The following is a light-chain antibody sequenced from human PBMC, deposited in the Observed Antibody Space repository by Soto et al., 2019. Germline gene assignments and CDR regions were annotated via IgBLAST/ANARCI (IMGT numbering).Light chain of an antibody. J-gene: IGLJ2*01. Sequence: SYELTQPPSVSVSPGQTATITCSGDNLGDRYAYWYQQKPGRSPIVVIYQDRKRPSEIPERFSGSNSGNTATLTISGTRAMDEADYYCQTWDGGTRVIFGGGTKVTVL. CDR2: QDR. CDR3: QTWDGGTRVI. CDR1: NLGDRY. V-gene: IGLV3-1*01.